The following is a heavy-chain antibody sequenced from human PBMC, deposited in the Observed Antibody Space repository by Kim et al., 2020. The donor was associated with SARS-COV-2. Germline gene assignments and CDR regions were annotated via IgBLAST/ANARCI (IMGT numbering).Heavy chain of an antibody. CDR1: GFTFSSYA. J-gene: IGHJ3*02. CDR3: AKVGFYSTALIAAFDI. CDR2: ISGSGGST. V-gene: IGHV3-23*01. D-gene: IGHD4-4*01. Sequence: GGSLRLSCAASGFTFSSYAMSWVRQAPGKGLEWVSAISGSGGSTYYADSVKGRFTISRDNSKNTLYLQMNSLRAEDTAVYYCAKVGFYSTALIAAFDIWGQGTMVTVSS.